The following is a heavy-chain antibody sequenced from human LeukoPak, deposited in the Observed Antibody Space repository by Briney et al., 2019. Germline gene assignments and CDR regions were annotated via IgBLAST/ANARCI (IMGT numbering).Heavy chain of an antibody. CDR2: IYPGDSDT. V-gene: IGHV5-51*01. CDR3: AGLSRDGYRNYYFDY. CDR1: GYSFTSYW. Sequence: GESLKISCKGSGYSFTSYWIGWVRQMPGKGLEWMGIIYPGDSDTRYSPSFQGQVTISADKSISTAYLQWSSLKASDTAMYYCAGLSRDGYRNYYFDYWGQGTLVTVSS. D-gene: IGHD5-24*01. J-gene: IGHJ4*02.